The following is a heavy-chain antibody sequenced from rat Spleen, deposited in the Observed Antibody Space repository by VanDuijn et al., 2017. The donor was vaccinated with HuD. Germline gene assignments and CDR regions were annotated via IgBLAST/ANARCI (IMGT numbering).Heavy chain of an antibody. D-gene: IGHD1-2*01. CDR1: GFIFSDYA. V-gene: IGHV5-19*01. J-gene: IGHJ2*01. CDR3: TRDWPYYYSSYPYYFDY. Sequence: EVQLVESGGGLVQPGRSLKLSCAASGFIFSDYAMNWIRQAPTKGLEWVASISPTGGSTPYRDSVKGRFTISRDNAESTLYLQMDSLRSEDTATYYCTRDWPYYYSSYPYYFDYWGQGVMVTVSS. CDR2: ISPTGGST.